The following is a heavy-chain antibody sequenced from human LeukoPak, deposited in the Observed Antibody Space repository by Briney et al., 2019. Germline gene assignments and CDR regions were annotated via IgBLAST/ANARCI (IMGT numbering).Heavy chain of an antibody. J-gene: IGHJ4*02. CDR1: GYTFTSYD. V-gene: IGHV1-8*01. Sequence: DSVKVSCKASGYTFTSYDINWVRQATGQGLEWMGWMNPNSGNTGYAQKLQGRVTMTRNTSISTAYMELSSLRAEDTAVYYCAKLVGVTPFDYWGQGTLVTVSS. D-gene: IGHD1-26*01. CDR3: AKLVGVTPFDY. CDR2: MNPNSGNT.